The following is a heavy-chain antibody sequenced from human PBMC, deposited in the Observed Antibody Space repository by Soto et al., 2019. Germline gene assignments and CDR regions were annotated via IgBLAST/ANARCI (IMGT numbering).Heavy chain of an antibody. V-gene: IGHV1-69*02. J-gene: IGHJ4*02. D-gene: IGHD3-10*01. Sequence: SVKVSCKASGDTFSFYTINWVRQAPGLGLEWVGRINPILSMSNYAQKFQGRVTMTADKSTSTAYMELRSLRFEDTAIYYCATSYGSGYRAFVYWGQGALVTVSS. CDR2: INPILSMS. CDR3: ATSYGSGYRAFVY. CDR1: GDTFSFYT.